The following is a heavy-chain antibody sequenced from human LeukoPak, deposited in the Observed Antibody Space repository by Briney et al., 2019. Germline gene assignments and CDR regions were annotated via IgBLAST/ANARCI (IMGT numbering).Heavy chain of an antibody. CDR1: GGSVSSGGYY. D-gene: IGHD5-12*01. CDR2: FYDSGST. V-gene: IGHV4-61*08. J-gene: IGHJ4*02. Sequence: SETLSLTCTVSGGSVSSGGYYWSWIRQPPGKGLEWIGFFYDSGSTNYNPSLKSRVTISVDTSKNQFSLRLSSVTAADTAVYYCATGIVATIEFWGQGTLDTVSS. CDR3: ATGIVATIEF.